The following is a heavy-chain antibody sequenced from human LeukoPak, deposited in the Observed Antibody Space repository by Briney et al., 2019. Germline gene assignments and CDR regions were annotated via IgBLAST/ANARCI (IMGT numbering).Heavy chain of an antibody. CDR1: GFTFSSYW. V-gene: IGHV3-7*01. J-gene: IGHJ6*02. CDR2: IKQDGSEK. CDR3: AREDSYGYFSYYSMDV. Sequence: GGSLRLSCAASGFTFSSYWMSWVRQAPGKGLEWVANIKQDGSEKYYVDSVKGRFTISRDNAKNSLYLQMNSLRAEDTAVYYCAREDSYGYFSYYSMDVWGQGTTVTVSS. D-gene: IGHD5-18*01.